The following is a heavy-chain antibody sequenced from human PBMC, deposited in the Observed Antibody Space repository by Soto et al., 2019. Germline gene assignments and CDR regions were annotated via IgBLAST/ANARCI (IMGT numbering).Heavy chain of an antibody. CDR2: INAGNGNT. J-gene: IGHJ6*02. Sequence: QVQLVQSGAEVKKPGASVKVSCKASGYTFTSYAMHWVRQAPGQRLEWMGWINAGNGNTKYSQKFQGRVTITRDTSASTAYIELSSLRSEDTAVYYCARVGRYCSSTSCYAGYYYYYGMDVWGQGTTVTVSS. CDR1: GYTFTSYA. D-gene: IGHD2-2*01. CDR3: ARVGRYCSSTSCYAGYYYYYGMDV. V-gene: IGHV1-3*01.